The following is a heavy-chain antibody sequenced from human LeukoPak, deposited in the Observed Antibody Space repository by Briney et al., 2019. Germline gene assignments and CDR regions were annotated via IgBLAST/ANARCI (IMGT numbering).Heavy chain of an antibody. CDR2: INHSGST. CDR3: AREGRMSMGIEY. Sequence: PSQTLSLTCAVYGGSFSGYYWSWIRQPPGKGLEWIGEINHSGSTNYNPSIKSRVTMSVDTSKNHFSLKLSSVTAADTAVYFCAREGRMSMGIEYWGQGTLVTVSS. J-gene: IGHJ4*02. V-gene: IGHV4-34*01. CDR1: GGSFSGYY. D-gene: IGHD4/OR15-4a*01.